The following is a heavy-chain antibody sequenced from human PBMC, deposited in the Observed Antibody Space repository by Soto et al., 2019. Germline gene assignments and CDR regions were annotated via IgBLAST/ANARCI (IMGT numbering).Heavy chain of an antibody. CDR3: ARVPAVASTIPSLWFDP. J-gene: IGHJ5*02. CDR1: GGSISLYY. Sequence: ETLSLTFNVSGGSISLYYWSWIRQPPGKGLEWIGYIHYSGSTKYNPSLKSRVTISVDTSKNQFSLKLTSVTAADTAVYFCARVPAVASTIPSLWFDPWGQGTLVTVSS. CDR2: IHYSGST. V-gene: IGHV4-59*01. D-gene: IGHD6-19*01.